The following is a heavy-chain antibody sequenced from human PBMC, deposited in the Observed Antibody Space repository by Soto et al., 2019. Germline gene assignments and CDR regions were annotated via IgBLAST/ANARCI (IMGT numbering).Heavy chain of an antibody. Sequence: QDQLVQSGAELRKPGASVRVSCRASGFRFSDYGFNWLRQAPGQGLEWMGGISAFNGNTETAQGLQDTVTMTTDSSTTTAHMALTNLTPDGTAIYYCARSYYLADAFDVWGQGTMVTVSS. CDR1: GFRFSDYG. J-gene: IGHJ3*01. CDR3: ARSYYLADAFDV. CDR2: ISAFNGNT. V-gene: IGHV1-18*01. D-gene: IGHD3-16*01.